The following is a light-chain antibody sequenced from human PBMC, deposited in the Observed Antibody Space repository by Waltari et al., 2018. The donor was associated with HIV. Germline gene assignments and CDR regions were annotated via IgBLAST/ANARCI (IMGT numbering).Light chain of an antibody. CDR3: GSYAGSNAYV. Sequence: QSALTQPASVSGSPGPSIPISCTGTSNDVGYYNLVSWYQQDPGKAPKVMIYEVSKRPSGVSNRFSGSKSGNTASLTISGLQAEDEADYYCGSYAGSNAYVFGIGTKVTVL. V-gene: IGLV2-23*02. J-gene: IGLJ1*01. CDR2: EVS. CDR1: SNDVGYYNL.